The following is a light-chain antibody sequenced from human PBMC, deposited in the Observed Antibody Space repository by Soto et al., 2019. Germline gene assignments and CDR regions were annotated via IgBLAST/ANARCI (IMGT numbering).Light chain of an antibody. CDR2: DAS. J-gene: IGKJ5*01. V-gene: IGKV3-20*01. Sequence: EIVMTQSPATLSLSPGQRATLSCRASQSVSSKLAWYQQKPGQAPRLLIYDASSRATGIPDRFSGGGSGTDFTLTISRLEPEDFAVYYCQQYRDSRTFGQGTRLEI. CDR1: QSVSSK. CDR3: QQYRDSRT.